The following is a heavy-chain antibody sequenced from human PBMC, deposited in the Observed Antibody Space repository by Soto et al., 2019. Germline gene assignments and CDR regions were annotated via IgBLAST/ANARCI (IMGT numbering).Heavy chain of an antibody. V-gene: IGHV4-59*08. D-gene: IGHD6-13*01. Sequence: QVQLQESGPGLVKPSETLSLTCTVSGGSISNYYWSWIRQPPGKGLEWIGYIYYSGSTNYNPSLKSRVTISVDTSKNQFSLKLSSLTAADTAVYYCARAKAPLYSSSWYWFDPWSQGTLVTVSS. J-gene: IGHJ5*02. CDR3: ARAKAPLYSSSWYWFDP. CDR1: GGSISNYY. CDR2: IYYSGST.